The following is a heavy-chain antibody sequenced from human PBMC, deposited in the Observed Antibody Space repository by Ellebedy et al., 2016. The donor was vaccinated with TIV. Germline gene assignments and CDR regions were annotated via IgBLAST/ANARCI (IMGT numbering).Heavy chain of an antibody. D-gene: IGHD3-9*01. CDR1: GFTFSSYW. V-gene: IGHV3-7*02. CDR3: ATTIERGLRYAPTAPFDY. J-gene: IGHJ4*02. Sequence: PGGSLRLSCAASGFTFSSYWMSWVRQAPGKGLEWVANIKQDGSEKYYVDSVKGRFTISRDNAKNSLYLQMNSLRAEDTAVYYCATTIERGLRYAPTAPFDYWGQGTLVTVSS. CDR2: IKQDGSEK.